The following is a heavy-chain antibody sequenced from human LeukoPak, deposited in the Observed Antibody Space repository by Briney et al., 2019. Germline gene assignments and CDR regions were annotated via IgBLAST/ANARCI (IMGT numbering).Heavy chain of an antibody. J-gene: IGHJ3*02. D-gene: IGHD3-10*01. V-gene: IGHV3-33*01. Sequence: GKSLRLSCAASGFTFRSYGMQWVRQAPGKGLEWVAVIWYDGSNKYYADSVEGRFTISRDNSKSTLYLEMNSLRAEDTAVYYCARGVSDSFDIWGQGTMVTVSS. CDR2: IWYDGSNK. CDR3: ARGVSDSFDI. CDR1: GFTFRSYG.